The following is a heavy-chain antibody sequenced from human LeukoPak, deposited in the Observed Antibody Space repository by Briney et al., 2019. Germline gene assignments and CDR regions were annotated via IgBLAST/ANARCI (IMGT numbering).Heavy chain of an antibody. CDR1: GFTFSGYY. V-gene: IGHV3-11*06. J-gene: IGHJ4*02. CDR3: ARALYSSGWYNDGY. D-gene: IGHD6-19*01. CDR2: ISSSSSYT. Sequence: GSLRLSCAASGFTFSGYYMIWIRQAPGKGLEWVSYISSSSSYTNYADSVKGRFTISRDNAKNSLYLQMNSLRAEDTAVYYCARALYSSGWYNDGYWGQGTLVTVSS.